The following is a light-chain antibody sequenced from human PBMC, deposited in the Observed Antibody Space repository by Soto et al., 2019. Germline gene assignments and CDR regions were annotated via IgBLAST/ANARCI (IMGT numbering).Light chain of an antibody. CDR2: GAS. Sequence: EIVLTQSPGTLSLSTGERATLSCRASQSVSSSYLAWYQQKPGQAPRLLIYGASSRATGIPNRFSGSGSGTDFTLTISRLEPEDFAVYYCQQYGNSPQTFGQGTKVDIK. J-gene: IGKJ1*01. CDR1: QSVSSSY. V-gene: IGKV3-20*01. CDR3: QQYGNSPQT.